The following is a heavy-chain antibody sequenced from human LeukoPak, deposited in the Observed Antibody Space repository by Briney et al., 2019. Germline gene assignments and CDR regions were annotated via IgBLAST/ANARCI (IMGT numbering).Heavy chain of an antibody. J-gene: IGHJ4*02. CDR1: GFTVSGNY. Sequence: GGSLRLSCAVSGFTVSGNYMSWVRQAPGKGLEWVSLIYSGGTTYYADSVKGRFTISRDNSKNTLYLQMNSLRAEDTAVYYCATHGFGGPRNRDFDYWGQGPLVTVSS. CDR3: ATHGFGGPRNRDFDY. V-gene: IGHV3-53*01. D-gene: IGHD3-10*01. CDR2: IYSGGTT.